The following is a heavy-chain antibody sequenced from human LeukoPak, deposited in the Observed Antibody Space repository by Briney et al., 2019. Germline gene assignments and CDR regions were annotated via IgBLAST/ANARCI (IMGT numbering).Heavy chain of an antibody. D-gene: IGHD3-9*01. Sequence: GSLRLSCAASGFTFSSYSMNWVRQAPGKGLEWVSSISSSSSYIYYADSVKGRFTISRDNAKNSLYLQMNSLRAEDTAVYYCAKAAWYDIRAFDYWGQGTLVTVSS. J-gene: IGHJ4*02. V-gene: IGHV3-21*01. CDR1: GFTFSSYS. CDR2: ISSSSSYI. CDR3: AKAAWYDIRAFDY.